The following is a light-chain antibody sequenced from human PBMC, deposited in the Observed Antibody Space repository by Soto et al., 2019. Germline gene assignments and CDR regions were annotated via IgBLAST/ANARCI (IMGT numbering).Light chain of an antibody. Sequence: DIQMTQSPSTLSASVGDRVAITCRASQSINNLLAWYQQKPGKAPKLLIYKASSLESGVPSRFSGNGSGTEFTLTISSLRPDDFATYYCQQYSSYSPFGGGTKVEIK. CDR2: KAS. J-gene: IGKJ4*02. CDR3: QQYSSYSP. CDR1: QSINNL. V-gene: IGKV1-5*03.